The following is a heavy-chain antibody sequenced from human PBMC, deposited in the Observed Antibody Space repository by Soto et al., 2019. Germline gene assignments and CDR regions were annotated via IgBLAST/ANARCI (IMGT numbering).Heavy chain of an antibody. Sequence: QVQLQESGPGLVKPSQTLSLTCTVSGGSISSGDYYWSWIRQPPGKGLEWIGYIYYSGSTYYNPSLKSRVTISVDTSKNQFSLKLSAVTAADTAVYYCARSLLDYGEQRDAFDIWGQGTMVTVSS. CDR1: GGSISSGDYY. V-gene: IGHV4-30-4*01. J-gene: IGHJ3*02. CDR3: ARSLLDYGEQRDAFDI. CDR2: IYYSGST. D-gene: IGHD4-17*01.